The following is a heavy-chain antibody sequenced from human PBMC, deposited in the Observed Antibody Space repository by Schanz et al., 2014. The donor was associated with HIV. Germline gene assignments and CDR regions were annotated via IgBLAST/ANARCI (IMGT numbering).Heavy chain of an antibody. CDR3: AKVAIHSSGWLPFDY. CDR2: ISYDGRNK. CDR1: GFTFSNYG. D-gene: IGHD6-19*01. Sequence: QVQLVESGGGVAQPGRSLRLSCAASGFTFSNYGMHWVRQAPGKGLEWVAVISYDGRNKYYADSVKGRFTISRDNSKNTLYLQMNSLGAEDTAVYYCAKVAIHSSGWLPFDYWGQGTLVTVSS. V-gene: IGHV3-30*18. J-gene: IGHJ4*02.